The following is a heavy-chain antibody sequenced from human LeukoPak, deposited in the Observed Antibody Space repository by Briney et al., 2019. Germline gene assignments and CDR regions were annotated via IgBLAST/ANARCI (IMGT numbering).Heavy chain of an antibody. J-gene: IGHJ4*02. CDR3: AREDAVFVGFHY. CDR2: INRDGSST. Sequence: GGSLRLSCAVSGFTFSSNWMHWVRQAPGKGLVWVSRINRDGSSTTYADSVKGRFTISRDNAKNTLYLQMNSLRAEDTAVYYCAREDAVFVGFHYWGQGTLVTVSS. V-gene: IGHV3-74*01. D-gene: IGHD2-2*01. CDR1: GFTFSSNW.